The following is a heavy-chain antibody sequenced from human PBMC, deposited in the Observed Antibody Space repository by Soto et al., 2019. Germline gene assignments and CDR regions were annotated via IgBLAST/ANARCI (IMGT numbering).Heavy chain of an antibody. Sequence: GSLRLSCAASGFTFSGYYWSWIRQPPGKGLEWIGEINHSGSTNYNPSLKSRVTISVDTSKNQFSLKLSSVTAADTAVYYCARVGGELSSPRLYYFDYWGQGTLVTVSS. CDR1: GFTFSGYY. D-gene: IGHD3-16*02. CDR2: INHSGST. J-gene: IGHJ4*02. V-gene: IGHV4-34*01. CDR3: ARVGGELSSPRLYYFDY.